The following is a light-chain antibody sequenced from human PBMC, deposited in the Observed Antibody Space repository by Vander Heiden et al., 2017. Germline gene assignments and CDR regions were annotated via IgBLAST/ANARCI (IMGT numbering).Light chain of an antibody. CDR1: SGHSSYI. CDR3: ETWDSNTRV. V-gene: IGLV4-60*03. CDR2: LEGSGSY. Sequence: QPVLTQSSSASASLGSSVKLTCTLSSGHSSYIVAWHQQQPGKAPGYLLKLEGSGSYNKGSGVPDRFSGSSSGADRYLTISNLRSEDEDDYYCETWDSNTRVFGGGTKLTVL. J-gene: IGLJ3*02.